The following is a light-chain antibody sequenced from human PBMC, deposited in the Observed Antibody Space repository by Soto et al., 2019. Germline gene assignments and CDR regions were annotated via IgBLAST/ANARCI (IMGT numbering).Light chain of an antibody. V-gene: IGLV2-8*01. CDR2: EVS. CDR3: SSYAGSNNLV. Sequence: QSVLTQPPSASGSPGQSVTISCPGTSSDVGGYNYVSWYQQHPGKAPKLMISEVSKRPSGVPDRFSGSKSGNTASLTVSGLQAEDEADYYCSSYAGSNNLVFGGGTQLTVL. CDR1: SSDVGGYNY. J-gene: IGLJ2*01.